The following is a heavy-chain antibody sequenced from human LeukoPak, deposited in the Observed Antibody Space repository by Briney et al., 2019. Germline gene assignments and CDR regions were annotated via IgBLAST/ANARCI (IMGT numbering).Heavy chain of an antibody. V-gene: IGHV3-33*01. CDR2: IWYDGSNK. CDR1: GFTFSSYG. CDR3: ARDGRYCSGGSCYSHGMDV. J-gene: IGHJ6*04. D-gene: IGHD2-15*01. Sequence: PGGSLRLSCAASGFTFSSYGMHWVRQAPGKGLEWVAVIWYDGSNKYYADSVKGRFTISRDNSKNTLYLQMNSLRAEDTAVYYCARDGRYCSGGSCYSHGMDVWGKGTTVTVSS.